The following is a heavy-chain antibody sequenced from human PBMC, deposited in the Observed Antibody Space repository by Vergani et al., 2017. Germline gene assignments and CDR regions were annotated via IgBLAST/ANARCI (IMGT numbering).Heavy chain of an antibody. CDR3: ARDAIGTHTYYYDSSGYLLYYMDV. J-gene: IGHJ6*03. CDR1: GGTFSSSA. CDR2: IIPIFGTA. D-gene: IGHD3-22*01. V-gene: IGHV1-69*01. Sequence: QVQLVQSGAEVKKPGSSVKVSCKASGGTFSSSAISWVRQAPGQGLEWMGGIIPIFGTANYAQKFQGSVTITADESTSTAYMELGSLRSEDTAGYYCARDAIGTHTYYYDSSGYLLYYMDVWGKGTTVTVSS.